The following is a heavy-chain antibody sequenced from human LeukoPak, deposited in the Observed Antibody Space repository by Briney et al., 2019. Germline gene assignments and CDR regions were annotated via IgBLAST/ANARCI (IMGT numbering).Heavy chain of an antibody. Sequence: GGSLTLSCAPSGFSFSTYWMHWVRQDPGKGLVWVSRINSDGSSIIYADSVKGRFTISRDNAKSTLYLQMNSLRAEDTAVYYCAKIPGQCLVRNHFDYWGQGTLVTVSS. V-gene: IGHV3-74*01. D-gene: IGHD6-19*01. CDR1: GFSFSTYW. J-gene: IGHJ4*02. CDR3: AKIPGQCLVRNHFDY. CDR2: INSDGSSI.